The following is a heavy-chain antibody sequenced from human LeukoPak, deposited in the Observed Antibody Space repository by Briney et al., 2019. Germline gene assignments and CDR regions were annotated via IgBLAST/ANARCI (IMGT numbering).Heavy chain of an antibody. J-gene: IGHJ5*02. CDR3: LHYDWGIT. D-gene: IGHD3-10*01. Sequence: GGSLRLSCAASGFTFSDYWMSWVRQPPGKGLEWVANIKKDGSDKYYVNSVKGRFTVSRDNAKNSLYLQMNSLRAEDTAVYYCLHYDWGITWGQGTLVTVSS. CDR1: GFTFSDYW. V-gene: IGHV3-7*01. CDR2: IKKDGSDK.